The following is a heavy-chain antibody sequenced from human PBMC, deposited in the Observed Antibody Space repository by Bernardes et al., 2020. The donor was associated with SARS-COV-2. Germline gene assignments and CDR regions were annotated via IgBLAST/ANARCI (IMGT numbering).Heavy chain of an antibody. V-gene: IGHV3-23*01. D-gene: IGHD6-13*01. CDR3: VKGAAAGRDY. Sequence: GGSLRLSCADSGFTFSSYAMSWVRQAPGKGLEWVSSISGSGGSTYYADSMKDRFTISRDNSKNTLYLQMSSLRGDDTAVYHCVKGAAAGRDYWGQGTLVTVSS. J-gene: IGHJ4*02. CDR2: ISGSGGST. CDR1: GFTFSSYA.